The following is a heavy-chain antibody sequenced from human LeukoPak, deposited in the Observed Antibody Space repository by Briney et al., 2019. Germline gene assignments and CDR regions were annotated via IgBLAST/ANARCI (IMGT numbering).Heavy chain of an antibody. CDR2: IYTSGST. CDR1: GGSISSGSYY. J-gene: IGHJ4*02. V-gene: IGHV4-61*02. CDR3: ARGDDFWSGYWGLDY. Sequence: PSETLSLTCTVSGGSISSGSYYWSWIRQPAGKGLEWIVRIYTSGSTNYNPSLKSRITISVDTSKNQFSLKLSSVTAADTAVYYCARGDDFWSGYWGLDYWGQGTLVTVSS. D-gene: IGHD3-3*01.